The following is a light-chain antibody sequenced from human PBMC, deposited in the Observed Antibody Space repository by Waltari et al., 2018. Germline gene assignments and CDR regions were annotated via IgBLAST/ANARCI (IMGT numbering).Light chain of an antibody. CDR3: LQRMAFPYT. J-gene: IGKJ2*01. V-gene: IGKV2-40*01. CDR1: PSLLDSDDGYIY. CDR2: RLS. Sequence: VMTQPPLSLPVTTGASASLPCRSRPSLLDSDDGYIYLNWYLQKSGQSPRLLIYRLSPRVYGVPDRFSCSGSGTNYTLKISRVEADDVGLYYCLQRMAFPYTFGQGTKLEIK.